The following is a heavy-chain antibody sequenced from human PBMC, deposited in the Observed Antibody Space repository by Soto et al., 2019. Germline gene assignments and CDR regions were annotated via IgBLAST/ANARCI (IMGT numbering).Heavy chain of an antibody. CDR2: IIPIFGTA. D-gene: IGHD4-17*01. CDR1: GGTFSSYA. CDR3: ARVTEFYGDYREAFDY. V-gene: IGHV1-69*13. Sequence: ASVKVSCKASGGTFSSYAISWVRQAPGQGLEWMGGIIPIFGTANYAQKFQGRVTITADESTSTAYMELSSLRSEDTAVYYCARVTEFYGDYREAFDYWGQGTLVTVSS. J-gene: IGHJ4*02.